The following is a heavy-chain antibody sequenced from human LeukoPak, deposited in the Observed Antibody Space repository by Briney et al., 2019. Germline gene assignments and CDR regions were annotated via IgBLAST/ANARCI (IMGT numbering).Heavy chain of an antibody. CDR3: ARADYGFGPSYFDY. CDR2: IYYSGST. V-gene: IGHV4-31*03. Sequence: SQTLSLTCTVSGGSISSGGYYWSWIRQHPGKGLEWIGYIYYSGSTYYNPSLKSRVTISVDTSKNQFSLKLSSVTAADTAVYYCARADYGFGPSYFDYWGQGTLVTVSS. CDR1: GGSISSGGYY. J-gene: IGHJ4*02. D-gene: IGHD4-17*01.